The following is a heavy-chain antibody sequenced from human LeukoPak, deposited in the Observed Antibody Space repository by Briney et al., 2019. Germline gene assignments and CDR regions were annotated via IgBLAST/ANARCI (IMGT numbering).Heavy chain of an antibody. D-gene: IGHD2-21*01. CDR3: ARVKIPVANYYYYYMDV. CDR2: IYYSGST. J-gene: IGHJ6*03. CDR1: SGSISTSNYY. V-gene: IGHV4-61*05. Sequence: SETLSLTCTVSSGSISTSNYYWGWVRQPPGKGLEWIGYIYYSGSTNYNPSLKSRVTISVDTSKNQFSLKLSSVTAADTAVYYCARVKIPVANYYYYYMDVWGKGTTVTVSS.